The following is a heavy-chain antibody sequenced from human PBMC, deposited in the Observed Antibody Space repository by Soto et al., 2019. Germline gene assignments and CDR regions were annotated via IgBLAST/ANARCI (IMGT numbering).Heavy chain of an antibody. CDR2: IKQDGSEK. CDR3: ARAGWDNYDFWSGSRGYYGMDV. J-gene: IGHJ6*02. V-gene: IGHV3-7*03. CDR1: GFTFSSYW. Sequence: SLRLSCAASGFTFSSYWMSWVRQAPGKGLEWVANIKQDGSEKYYVDSVKGRFTISRDNAKNSLYLQMNSLRAEDTAVYYCARAGWDNYDFWSGSRGYYGMDVWGQGTTVTVSS. D-gene: IGHD3-3*01.